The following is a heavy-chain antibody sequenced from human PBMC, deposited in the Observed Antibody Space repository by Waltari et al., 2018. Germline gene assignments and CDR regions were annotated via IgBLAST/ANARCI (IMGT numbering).Heavy chain of an antibody. V-gene: IGHV3-23*01. J-gene: IGHJ4*02. CDR3: ARGSGVDS. CDR2: ISDAGGII. D-gene: IGHD7-27*01. Sequence: EVQLLASGGGLVQPGGSLRLSCAVSGFSFSTYVMNWVRQAPGKGLEWVSSISDAGGIINYADSVKGRFTISRDNSKNTLYLQMNSLRVEDTAVYYCARGSGVDSWGQGTLVTVSS. CDR1: GFSFSTYV.